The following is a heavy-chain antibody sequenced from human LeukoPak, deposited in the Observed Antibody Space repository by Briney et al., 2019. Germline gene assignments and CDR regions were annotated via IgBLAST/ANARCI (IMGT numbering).Heavy chain of an antibody. CDR1: GFTFGGRL. CDR3: HPLAFVTN. J-gene: IGHJ4*02. Sequence: QPGGSLRLSCAVPGFTFGGRLMHWVRQAPGKGLVWVALIKDDGSTTNYADSVKGRFTASRDDAKNTVYLQMSSLRAEDTAVYYCHPLAFVTNWGQGTLVTVSS. CDR2: IKDDGSTT. V-gene: IGHV3-74*01. D-gene: IGHD2-8*01.